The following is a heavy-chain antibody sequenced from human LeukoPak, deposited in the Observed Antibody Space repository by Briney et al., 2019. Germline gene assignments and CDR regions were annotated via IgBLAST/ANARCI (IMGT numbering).Heavy chain of an antibody. CDR2: IDSGGSGT. Sequence: GGSLRLSCAASGYTFSSFWIHWVRQAPGKGLEWVARIDSGGSGTRYADSVKGRFTISRDNSKNTLYLQMNSLRAEDTAVYYCARKSGGPFDYWGQGTLVTVSS. J-gene: IGHJ4*02. V-gene: IGHV3-74*01. D-gene: IGHD3-10*01. CDR3: ARKSGGPFDY. CDR1: GYTFSSFW.